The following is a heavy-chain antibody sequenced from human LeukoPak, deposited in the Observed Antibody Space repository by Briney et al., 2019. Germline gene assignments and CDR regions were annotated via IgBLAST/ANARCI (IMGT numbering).Heavy chain of an antibody. Sequence: GGSLRLSCAASGFTFSSYAMSWVRQAPGKGLEWVSAISGSGGSTYYADSVKGRFTISRDNSKNTLYLQMNSLRAEDTAVYYCARDPYGDGQDNWFDPWGQGTLVTVSS. CDR1: GFTFSSYA. CDR2: ISGSGGST. V-gene: IGHV3-23*01. J-gene: IGHJ5*02. CDR3: ARDPYGDGQDNWFDP. D-gene: IGHD4-17*01.